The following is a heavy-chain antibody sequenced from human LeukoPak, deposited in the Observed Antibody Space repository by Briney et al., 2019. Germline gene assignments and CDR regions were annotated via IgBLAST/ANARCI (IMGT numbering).Heavy chain of an antibody. CDR1: GFTFSSYG. J-gene: IGHJ4*02. D-gene: IGHD1-26*01. CDR3: ARCGLVGALAPDY. V-gene: IGHV3-23*01. CDR2: ISGSGGST. Sequence: GGTLRLSCAASGFTFSSYGMSWVRQAPGKGLEWVSAISGSGGSTYYADSVKGRFTISRDNSKNTLYLQMNSLRAEDTAVYYCARCGLVGALAPDYWGQGTLVTVSS.